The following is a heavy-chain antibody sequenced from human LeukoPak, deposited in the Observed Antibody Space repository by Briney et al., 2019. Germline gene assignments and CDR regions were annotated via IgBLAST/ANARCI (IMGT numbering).Heavy chain of an antibody. V-gene: IGHV3-7*01. D-gene: IGHD7-27*01. J-gene: IGHJ6*02. CDR2: IKKDGSEE. Sequence: AGGSLRLSCAASEFTFSDYWMSWVRQAPGKGPEWVANIKKDGSEEHYVDSVKGRFTVSRDNAKNSLFLQMNSLRVEDTAVCYCATYGNWGAGDVWGQGTSVSVSS. CDR1: EFTFSDYW. CDR3: ATYGNWGAGDV.